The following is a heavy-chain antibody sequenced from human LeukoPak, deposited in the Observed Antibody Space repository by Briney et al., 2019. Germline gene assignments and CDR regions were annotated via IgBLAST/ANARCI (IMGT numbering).Heavy chain of an antibody. J-gene: IGHJ4*02. CDR3: ARAAVSVYDSGGRYFDY. D-gene: IGHD5/OR15-5a*01. CDR2: IIPILGIA. CDR1: GGTFSSYA. V-gene: IGHV1-69*04. Sequence: SVKVSCKASGGTFSSYAISWVRQAPGQGLEWMGRIIPILGIANYAQKFQGRVTITADKSTSTAYMELSSLRSEDTAVYYCARAAVSVYDSGGRYFDYWGQGTLVTVSS.